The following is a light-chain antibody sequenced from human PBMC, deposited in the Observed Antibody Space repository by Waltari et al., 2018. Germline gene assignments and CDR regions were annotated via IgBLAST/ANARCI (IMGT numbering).Light chain of an antibody. V-gene: IGLV2-8*01. Sequence: QSALTQPPSASGSPGQSVTISCPGTRSDVGGYKYVSWYQQHPGKAPKLIIYEVSKRPSGVPDRFSGSKSGNTASLTVSGLQAEDEADYYCNSYVGSTLFYVFGTGTKVTVV. J-gene: IGLJ1*01. CDR1: RSDVGGYKY. CDR2: EVS. CDR3: NSYVGSTLFYV.